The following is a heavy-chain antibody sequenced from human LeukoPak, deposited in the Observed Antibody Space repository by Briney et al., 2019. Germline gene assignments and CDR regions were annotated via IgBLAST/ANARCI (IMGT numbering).Heavy chain of an antibody. J-gene: IGHJ5*02. CDR3: ASGYTAAGRRFDP. CDR1: GGSVSSSSY. V-gene: IGHV4-39*01. D-gene: IGHD6-13*01. Sequence: SETLSLTCTVSGGSVSSSSYWGWIRQPPGKGLEWLGSIYYSGSTYYSPSLKSRVTISLDPPKNQFSLKLSSLTAADTAIYYCASGYTAAGRRFDPWGQGTLVTVSS. CDR2: IYYSGST.